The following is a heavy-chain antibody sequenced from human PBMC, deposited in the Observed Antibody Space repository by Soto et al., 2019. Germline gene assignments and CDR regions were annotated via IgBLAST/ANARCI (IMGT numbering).Heavy chain of an antibody. D-gene: IGHD5-12*01. CDR2: IKDGGVT. V-gene: IGHV4-34*01. Sequence: QVQLQQWGAGLLKPSETLSLTWAVNGGSLTGYYWSWIRQPPGKGLEWIGEIKDGGVTNYSPSLKSRVTMSADTSKNQFSLNLNSVTAADTAVYYCARGQEGVVATHWDQGTLVTVSS. CDR1: GGSLTGYY. CDR3: ARGQEGVVATH. J-gene: IGHJ4*02.